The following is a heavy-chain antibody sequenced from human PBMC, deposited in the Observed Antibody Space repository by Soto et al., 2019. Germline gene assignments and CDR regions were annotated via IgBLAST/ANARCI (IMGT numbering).Heavy chain of an antibody. CDR1: GFTFDDYA. Sequence: EVQLVESGGGWLRPGRSLRLSCAASGFTFDDYAMHWVRRAPGKGLEWVSGINWKRNSIGYADSVKGRFTISRDNAKKSLFLQMNSLRPEDTALYYCVKDGRGHHYYMDVWGKGTTVTVSS. J-gene: IGHJ6*03. CDR3: VKDGRGHHYYMDV. V-gene: IGHV3-9*01. D-gene: IGHD2-15*01. CDR2: INWKRNSI.